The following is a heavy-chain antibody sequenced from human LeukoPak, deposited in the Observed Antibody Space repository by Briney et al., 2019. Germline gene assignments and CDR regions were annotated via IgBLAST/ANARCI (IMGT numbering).Heavy chain of an antibody. CDR3: ARDGGSSGYSFDY. V-gene: IGHV1-2*02. CDR1: GYTFTGYY. Sequence: ASVKVSCKASGYTFTGYYMHWVRQAPGQGLEWMGWINPNSGGTNYAQKFQGRVTMTRDTSISTAYMELSRLRSDDTAVYYCARDGGSSGYSFDYWGQGTLVTVSS. D-gene: IGHD3-22*01. J-gene: IGHJ4*02. CDR2: INPNSGGT.